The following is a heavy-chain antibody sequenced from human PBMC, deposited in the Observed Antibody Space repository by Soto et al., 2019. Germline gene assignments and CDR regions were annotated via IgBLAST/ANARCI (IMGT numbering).Heavy chain of an antibody. CDR3: TTPPPEYQLQL. CDR1: GFTFGDYA. D-gene: IGHD2-2*01. V-gene: IGHV3-49*04. Sequence: EVQLVESGGGLVQPGRSLRLSCTASGFTFGDYAMSWVRQAPGKGLEWVGFIRSKAYGGTTEYAASVKGRFTISRDDSKSIAYLQMNSLKTEDTAVYYCTTPPPEYQLQLWGQGTLVTVSS. CDR2: IRSKAYGGTT. J-gene: IGHJ4*02.